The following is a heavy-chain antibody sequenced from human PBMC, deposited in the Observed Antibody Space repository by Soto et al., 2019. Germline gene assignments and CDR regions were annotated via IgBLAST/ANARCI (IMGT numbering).Heavy chain of an antibody. CDR2: ISYEGSNK. CDR3: ARCGGRWLVRNWFDP. CDR1: GFTFSSYA. J-gene: IGHJ5*02. V-gene: IGHV3-30-3*01. Sequence: QVQLVESGGGVVQPGRSLRLSCAASGFTFSSYAMHWVRQAPGRGLEGVAVISYEGSNKYNADPVKGRFTISRDNSKNTLYLQMNSLRAEDTAVYYCARCGGRWLVRNWFDPWGQGTLVTVSS. D-gene: IGHD6-19*01.